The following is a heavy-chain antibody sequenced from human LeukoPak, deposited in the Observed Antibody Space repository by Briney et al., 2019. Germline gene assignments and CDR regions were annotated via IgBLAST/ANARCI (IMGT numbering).Heavy chain of an antibody. D-gene: IGHD2-15*01. Sequence: SETLSLTCSVSGYSISSGFYWGWIRQPPGKGLEWIGSIFHSGSTYYNPSLKSRVTISVETSKNQFYLKLSSLTAADTAVYYCVSHSGPYCSDYDFGFDYWGQGTLVTVSS. CDR2: IFHSGST. V-gene: IGHV4-38-2*02. CDR1: GYSISSGFY. CDR3: VSHSGPYCSDYDFGFDY. J-gene: IGHJ4*02.